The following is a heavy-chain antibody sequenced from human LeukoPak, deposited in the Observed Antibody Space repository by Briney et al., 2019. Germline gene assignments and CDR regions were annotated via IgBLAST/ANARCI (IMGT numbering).Heavy chain of an antibody. CDR1: GGSISSSSYC. CDR3: ARTRVGATYGAFDI. V-gene: IGHV4-39*01. Sequence: SETLSLTCTVSGGSISSSSYCWGWIRQPPGKGLEWIGSIYYSGSTYYNPSLKSRVTISVDTSKNQFSLKLSSVTAADTAVYYCARTRVGATYGAFDIWGQGTMVTVSS. CDR2: IYYSGST. D-gene: IGHD1-26*01. J-gene: IGHJ3*02.